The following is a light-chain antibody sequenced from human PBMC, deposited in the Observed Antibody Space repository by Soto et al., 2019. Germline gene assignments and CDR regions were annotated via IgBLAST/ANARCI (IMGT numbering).Light chain of an antibody. CDR3: SSYTSSSTLCV. J-gene: IGLJ1*01. Sequence: QSALTQPASVSGSPGQSITISCTGTTSDVGGYNYVSWYQQHPGKAPKLMIYDVSNRPSGVSNRFSGSKSGNTASLTISGLQAEDEDDYYCSSYTSSSTLCVFGTGTKVTVL. V-gene: IGLV2-14*01. CDR1: TSDVGGYNY. CDR2: DVS.